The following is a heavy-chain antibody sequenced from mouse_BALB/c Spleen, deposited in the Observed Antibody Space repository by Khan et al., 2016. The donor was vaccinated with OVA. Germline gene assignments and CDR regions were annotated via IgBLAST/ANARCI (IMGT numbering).Heavy chain of an antibody. Sequence: EVELVESGPELEKPGASLKISCKASGYSFTGFNMNWVKQNNRKSHQWIGNIDPYYGGTPYNQKFKGKATLTVDKSSSTAYMQFKSLTSEDSAVYYCARVGYCSSYAMDYWGQGTSVTVSS. CDR2: IDPYYGGT. CDR1: GYSFTGFN. J-gene: IGHJ4*01. CDR3: ARVGYCSSYAMDY. V-gene: IGHV1-39*01. D-gene: IGHD3-2*02.